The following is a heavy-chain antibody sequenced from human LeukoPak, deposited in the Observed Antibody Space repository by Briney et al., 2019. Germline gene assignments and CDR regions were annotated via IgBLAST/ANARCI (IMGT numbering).Heavy chain of an antibody. CDR3: ARDSSTVTTRHFDY. CDR2: VYYAGST. D-gene: IGHD4-17*01. V-gene: IGHV4-59*01. J-gene: IGHJ4*02. CDR1: GGSINNYY. Sequence: SETLSLTCTVSGGSINNYYWTWIRQPPGKGLECIGYVYYAGSTYYNPSLKSRVTISVDTSKNQFSLKLNSVTAADTAVYYCARDSSTVTTRHFDYWGQGTLVTVSS.